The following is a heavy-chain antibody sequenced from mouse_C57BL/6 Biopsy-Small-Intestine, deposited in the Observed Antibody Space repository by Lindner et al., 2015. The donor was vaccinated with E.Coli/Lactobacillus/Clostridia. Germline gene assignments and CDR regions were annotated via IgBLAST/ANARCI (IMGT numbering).Heavy chain of an antibody. CDR2: IIPMFGTA. Sequence: SVKVSCKASGATFSNIGINWVRQAPGQGLEWMGGIIPMFGTAKYAQRFLDRVTITADESTDTAHLELSSLRSEDTAVYYCASDGYGGKSLDSWGQGTLVTVSS. J-gene: IGHJ4*01. V-gene: IGHV14-2*02. CDR1: GATFSNIG. CDR3: ASDGYGGKSLDS. D-gene: IGHD1-2*01.